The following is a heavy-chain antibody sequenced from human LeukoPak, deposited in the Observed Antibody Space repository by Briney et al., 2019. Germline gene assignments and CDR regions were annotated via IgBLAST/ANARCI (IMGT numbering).Heavy chain of an antibody. Sequence: GGYLRLYCAASGFTFSSYAMHWVRQAPGKGLEWVAVISYDGSNKYYADSVKGRFTISRDNSKNTLYLQMDSLRAEDTAVYYCAKEGDISSSWYLSNYFDYWGQGTLVTVSS. V-gene: IGHV3-30*04. CDR1: GFTFSSYA. CDR2: ISYDGSNK. CDR3: AKEGDISSSWYLSNYFDY. J-gene: IGHJ4*02. D-gene: IGHD6-13*01.